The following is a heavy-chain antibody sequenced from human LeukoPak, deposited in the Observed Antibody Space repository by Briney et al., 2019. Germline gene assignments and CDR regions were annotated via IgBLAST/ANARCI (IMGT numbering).Heavy chain of an antibody. CDR3: ASVPYVFDL. CDR2: INRDGSST. D-gene: IGHD6-6*01. CDR1: GFTFSNYW. J-gene: IGHJ3*01. V-gene: IGHV3-74*01. Sequence: GGSLRLSCAASGFTFSNYWMHWVRQAPGKGLVWVSRINRDGSSTDYLDSVKGRFTTCRDNARNTRYLQITPPRADDTCVYYCASVPYVFDLWGQGTMVTVSS.